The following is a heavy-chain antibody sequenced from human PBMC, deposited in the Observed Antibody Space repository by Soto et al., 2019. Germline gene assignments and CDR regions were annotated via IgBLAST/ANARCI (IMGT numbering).Heavy chain of an antibody. J-gene: IGHJ4*02. V-gene: IGHV3-74*01. D-gene: IGHD1-20*01. CDR3: ATLTYYNWNDIGNPSA. CDR1: GFTFSSYW. Sequence: PGGSLRLSCAASGFTFSSYWMHWVRQAPGKGLVWVSRINSDGSSTSYADSVKGRFTISRDNAKNTLYLQMNSLRAEDTAVYYCATLTYYNWNDIGNPSAWGQGTLVTVSS. CDR2: INSDGSST.